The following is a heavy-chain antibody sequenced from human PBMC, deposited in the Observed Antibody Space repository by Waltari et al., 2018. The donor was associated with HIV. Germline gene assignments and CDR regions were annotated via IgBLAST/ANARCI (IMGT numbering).Heavy chain of an antibody. V-gene: IGHV1-8*01. Sequence: MPSGPEVKRPRASVNISRRDSGYHCSNHSINWVRQGPGQRLEWMGLRNPLSENSAFAYKFGGRVFVTVDLSKSTVYLELTNLTPRDTATYFCARNSSARGNRFFYYGLDVWGQGTTVAVSS. J-gene: IGHJ6*02. D-gene: IGHD3-22*01. CDR3: ARNSSARGNRFFYYGLDV. CDR2: RNPLSENS. CDR1: GYHCSNHS.